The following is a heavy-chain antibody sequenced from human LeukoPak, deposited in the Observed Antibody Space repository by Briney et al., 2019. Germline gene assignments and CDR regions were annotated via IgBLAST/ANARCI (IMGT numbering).Heavy chain of an antibody. CDR1: GVSISRFF. J-gene: IGHJ4*02. V-gene: IGHV4-59*01. Sequence: SETLSLTCTVSGVSISRFFWSWIRQPPGKGLEWIGYIYYSGSTNYNPSLKSRVTISVDTSKNQFSLKLSSVTAADTAVYYCARSSRVLEWSAYFDYWGQGTLVTVSS. CDR2: IYYSGST. D-gene: IGHD3-3*01. CDR3: ARSSRVLEWSAYFDY.